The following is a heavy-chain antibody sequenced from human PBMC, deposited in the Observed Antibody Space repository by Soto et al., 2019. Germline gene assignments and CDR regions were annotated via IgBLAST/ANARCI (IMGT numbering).Heavy chain of an antibody. CDR3: ARYDSSGYYWPYYYYGMDV. J-gene: IGHJ6*02. D-gene: IGHD3-22*01. V-gene: IGHV3-21*01. CDR2: ISSSSSYI. Sequence: GGSLRLSCAASGFTFSTYSMNWVRQAPGKGLDWVSSISSSSSYIYYAEKVKGRFTISRDNAKNSLYLQMNSLRAEDTAVYYCARYDSSGYYWPYYYYGMDVWGQGTTVTVSS. CDR1: GFTFSTYS.